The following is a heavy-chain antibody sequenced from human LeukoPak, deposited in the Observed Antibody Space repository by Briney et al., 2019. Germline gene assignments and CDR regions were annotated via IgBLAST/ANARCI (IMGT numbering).Heavy chain of an antibody. CDR1: GGPISSNDHY. Sequence: SQTLSLTCAVSGGPISSNDHYWSWLRQSPGKGLEWIGYIYYIGNTYYNPSLKSRVTISIDTSKNQFSLKLSSVTAADTAVYYCARGGSGWSQVGAFDIWGQGTKVTVSS. D-gene: IGHD6-19*01. CDR3: ARGGSGWSQVGAFDI. CDR2: IYYIGNT. J-gene: IGHJ3*02. V-gene: IGHV4-30-4*01.